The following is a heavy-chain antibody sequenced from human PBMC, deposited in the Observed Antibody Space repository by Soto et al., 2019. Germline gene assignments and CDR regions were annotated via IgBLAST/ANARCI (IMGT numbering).Heavy chain of an antibody. CDR3: ARGETYLGV. V-gene: IGHV1-69*01. CDR1: RDTFNKYA. D-gene: IGHD3-16*01. J-gene: IGHJ6*02. CDR2: IIPIFSSR. Sequence: QVQLVQSGAEVKKPGSSVKVSCKTSRDTFNKYAFNWVRQAPGQGLEWMGWIIPIFSSRNYAEKFQGRVTITADDSTSTAYMELRGLRFEDTAVYYCARGETYLGVWGPGTTVTVSS.